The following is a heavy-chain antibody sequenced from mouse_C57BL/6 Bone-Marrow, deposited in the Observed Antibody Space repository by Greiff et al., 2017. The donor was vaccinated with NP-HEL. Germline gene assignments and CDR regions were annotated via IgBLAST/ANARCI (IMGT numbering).Heavy chain of an antibody. CDR1: GFNIKDDY. V-gene: IGHV14-4*01. J-gene: IGHJ2*01. CDR2: IDPENGDT. CDR3: TTDYYGSSYGYYFDY. Sequence: EVQLQQSGAELVRPGASVKLSCTASGFNIKDDYMHWVKQRPEQGLEWIGWIDPENGDTEYASKFQGKATITADTSSNTAYLQLSSLTSEDTAVYYCTTDYYGSSYGYYFDYWGQGTTLTVSS. D-gene: IGHD1-1*01.